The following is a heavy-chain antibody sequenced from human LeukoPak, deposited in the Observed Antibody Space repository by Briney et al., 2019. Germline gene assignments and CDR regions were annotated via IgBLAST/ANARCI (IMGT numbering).Heavy chain of an antibody. CDR3: ARDGRKWELLLSPAGFDY. V-gene: IGHV3-30*02. D-gene: IGHD1-26*01. CDR2: IRYDGSKK. CDR1: GFSFSSYA. Sequence: GGSLRLSCAASGFSFSSYAMYWVRQAPGKGLEWVAFIRYDGSKKYYGDPVKGRFTISRDNSKNTLYLQMNSLRAEDTAVYYCARDGRKWELLLSPAGFDYWGQGTLVTVSS. J-gene: IGHJ4*02.